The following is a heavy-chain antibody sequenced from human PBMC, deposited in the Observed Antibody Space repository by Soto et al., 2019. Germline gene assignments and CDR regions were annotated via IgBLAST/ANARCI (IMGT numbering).Heavy chain of an antibody. V-gene: IGHV3-7*04. J-gene: IGHJ4*02. Sequence: EVQLVESGGALVQPGGSLRLSCTASGFTFNNYWMNWVRQAPGKGLEWVANIKKDGSETYYLDSVKGRFSISRDNAKNSLYLQISSLRDEETAMYYCAGGTGWLIDYWGQGTLVTVS. CDR3: AGGTGWLIDY. D-gene: IGHD6-19*01. CDR2: IKKDGSET. CDR1: GFTFNNYW.